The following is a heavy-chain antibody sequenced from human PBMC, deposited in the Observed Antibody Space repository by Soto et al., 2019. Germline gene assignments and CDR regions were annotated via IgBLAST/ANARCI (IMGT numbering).Heavy chain of an antibody. CDR2: MNPNSGNT. CDR3: ARGGGSGTVTTDYYGMDV. Sequence: ASVKVSCKASGYTFTSYDINWLRQATGQGLEWMGWMNPNSGNTGYAPKFQGRVTMTRNTSISTVYMELSSLRSEDTAVYYCARGGGSGTVTTDYYGMDVWGQGTTVTVSS. V-gene: IGHV1-8*01. J-gene: IGHJ6*02. D-gene: IGHD4-17*01. CDR1: GYTFTSYD.